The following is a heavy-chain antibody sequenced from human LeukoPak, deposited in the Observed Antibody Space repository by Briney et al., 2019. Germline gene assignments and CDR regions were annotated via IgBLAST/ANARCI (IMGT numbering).Heavy chain of an antibody. CDR1: GYTFTGYY. D-gene: IGHD3-3*01. CDR3: ARGDYDFWSGYPTDY. CDR2: INPNSGGT. Sequence: ASVKVSCKASGYTFTGYYMHWVRQAPGQGLEWMGWINPNSGGTNYAQKFQGRVTMTRDTSISTAYMELSRLRSDDTAVNYCARGDYDFWSGYPTDYWGQGTLVTVSS. J-gene: IGHJ4*02. V-gene: IGHV1-2*02.